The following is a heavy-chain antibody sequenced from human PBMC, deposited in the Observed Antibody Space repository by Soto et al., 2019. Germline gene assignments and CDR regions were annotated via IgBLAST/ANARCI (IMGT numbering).Heavy chain of an antibody. CDR1: GVSISSSNW. Sequence: SETLSLTCAVSGVSISSSNWWSWVRQPPGKGLEWIGEIYHSGSTNYNPSLKSRVTISVDKSKNQFSLKLSSVTAADTAVYYCAGAYYYGSGSYRFRDYWGQGTLVTVSS. J-gene: IGHJ4*02. V-gene: IGHV4-4*02. CDR3: AGAYYYGSGSYRFRDY. D-gene: IGHD3-10*01. CDR2: IYHSGST.